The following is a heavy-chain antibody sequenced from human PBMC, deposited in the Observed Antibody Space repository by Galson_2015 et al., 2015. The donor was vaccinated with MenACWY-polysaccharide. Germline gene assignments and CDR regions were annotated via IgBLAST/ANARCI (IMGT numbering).Heavy chain of an antibody. V-gene: IGHV3-23*01. Sequence: SLRLSCAASGFTFRSYAMSWVRQAPGKGLEWVSVISDSGVTTYYADSVKGRFTVSRDNSKNTLYLQMNSLRGEDTAVYYCAKGRVSDWSDSWGQGTLVTVSS. D-gene: IGHD2-21*01. CDR1: GFTFRSYA. CDR3: AKGRVSDWSDS. CDR2: ISDSGVTT. J-gene: IGHJ5*01.